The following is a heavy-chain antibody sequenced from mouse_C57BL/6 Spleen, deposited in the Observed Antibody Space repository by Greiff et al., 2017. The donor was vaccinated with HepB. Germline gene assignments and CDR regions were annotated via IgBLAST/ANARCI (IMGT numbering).Heavy chain of an antibody. V-gene: IGHV1-55*01. Sequence: QVQLKQPGAELVKPGASVKMSCKASGYTFTSYWITWVKQRPGQGLEWIGDIYPGSGSTNYNEKFKSKATLTVDTSSSTAYMQLSSLTSEDSAVYYCARKDWEGTWFAYWGQGTLVTVSA. J-gene: IGHJ3*01. CDR2: IYPGSGST. D-gene: IGHD4-1*01. CDR3: ARKDWEGTWFAY. CDR1: GYTFTSYW.